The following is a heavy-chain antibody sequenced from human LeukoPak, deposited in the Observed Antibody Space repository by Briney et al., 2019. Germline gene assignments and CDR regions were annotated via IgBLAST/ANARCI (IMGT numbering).Heavy chain of an antibody. D-gene: IGHD3-16*01. J-gene: IGHJ4*02. CDR3: TTAPAAYTFDS. CDR1: GFPFSNAW. V-gene: IGHV3-15*01. CDR2: IKSINDGGTT. Sequence: PGGSLRLFCAASGFPFSNAWMSWVRQAPGRGLEWIGRIKSINDGGTTVYAAPVKDRFTISGDDPKNTLYLQMNSLKTEDTAVYYCTTAPAAYTFDSWGQGTLVTVSS.